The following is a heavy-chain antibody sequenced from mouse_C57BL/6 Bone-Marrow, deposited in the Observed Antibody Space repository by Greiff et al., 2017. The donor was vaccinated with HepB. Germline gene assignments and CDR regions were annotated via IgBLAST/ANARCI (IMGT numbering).Heavy chain of an antibody. Sequence: QVQLQQSGAELARPGASVKLSCKASGYTFTSYGISWVKQRTGQGLEWIGEIYPRSGNTYYNEKFKGKATLTADKSSSTAYMELRSLTSEDSAVYFCGGGSSYWYFDVCGTGTTVTVSS. V-gene: IGHV1-81*01. CDR3: GGGSSYWYFDV. D-gene: IGHD1-1*01. CDR2: IYPRSGNT. J-gene: IGHJ1*03. CDR1: GYTFTSYG.